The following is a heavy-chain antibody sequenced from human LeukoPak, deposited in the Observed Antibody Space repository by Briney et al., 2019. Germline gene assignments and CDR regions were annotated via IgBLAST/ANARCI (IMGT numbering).Heavy chain of an antibody. D-gene: IGHD3-16*01. V-gene: IGHV4-59*12. CDR1: GGSISSYY. J-gene: IGHJ4*02. Sequence: SETLSLTCTVSGGSISSYYWSWIRQPPGKGLEWIGYIYYSGSTNYNPSLKSRVTISVDTSKNQFSLKLSSVTAADTAVYYCARLGAGSDYWGQGTLVTVSS. CDR2: IYYSGST. CDR3: ARLGAGSDY.